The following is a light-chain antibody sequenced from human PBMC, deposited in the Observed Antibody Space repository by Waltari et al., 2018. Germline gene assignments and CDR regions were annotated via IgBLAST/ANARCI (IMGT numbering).Light chain of an antibody. V-gene: IGKV4-1*01. CDR3: QQYYSAPYT. CDR2: WAS. Sequence: DIVMTQSPDSLAVSLGERATINCKSSQSFLYSSNNKNYLTWYQKKPGQPPKLLIYWASTRESGVPDRFSGRASGTDFTLTISSLQAEDVAVYYCQQYYSAPYTFGQGTKLEIK. CDR1: QSFLYSSNNKNY. J-gene: IGKJ2*01.